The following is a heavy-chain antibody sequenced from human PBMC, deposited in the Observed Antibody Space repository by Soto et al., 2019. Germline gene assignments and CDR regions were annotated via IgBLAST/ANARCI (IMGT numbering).Heavy chain of an antibody. CDR2: IYYSGST. Sequence: SSETLSLTCTASGDSVSSDGYYWSWIRQHPGKGLEWIGSIYYSGSTSYNPSLKSRVTISVDTSKNQFSLKLSSVTAADTAVYYCARQATGDWFDPWGQGTLVTVSS. CDR3: ARQATGDWFDP. D-gene: IGHD5-12*01. J-gene: IGHJ5*02. CDR1: GDSVSSDGYY. V-gene: IGHV4-39*01.